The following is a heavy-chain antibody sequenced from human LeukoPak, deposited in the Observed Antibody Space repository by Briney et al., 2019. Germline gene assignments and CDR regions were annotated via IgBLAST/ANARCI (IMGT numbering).Heavy chain of an antibody. CDR3: ARSAGPIDY. Sequence: SQTLSLTCAISGDSVSSNSAAWNWIRQSPSRGLEWLGRTYYRSKWSTYYAVSVKSRISINRDTSKNQISLQLNSVTPEDTAVYYCARSAGPIDYWGQGTLVTVSS. D-gene: IGHD6-13*01. V-gene: IGHV6-1*01. CDR1: GDSVSSNSAA. CDR2: TYYRSKWST. J-gene: IGHJ4*02.